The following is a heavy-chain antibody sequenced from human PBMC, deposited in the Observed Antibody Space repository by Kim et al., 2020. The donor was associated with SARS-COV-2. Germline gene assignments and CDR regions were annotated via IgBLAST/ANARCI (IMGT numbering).Heavy chain of an antibody. CDR3: ARDSPSSGASYVFDY. CDR1: GFTFRDFY. Sequence: GGSLRLSCAASGFTFRDFYMSWIRQAPGKGLEWVSYISNTGITNNYADSVKGRFTISRDNAKNSLYLQMDSLKFEDTAVYYCARDSPSSGASYVFDYLGQGTLVTVSS. V-gene: IGHV3-11*01. J-gene: IGHJ4*02. D-gene: IGHD1-26*01. CDR2: ISNTGITN.